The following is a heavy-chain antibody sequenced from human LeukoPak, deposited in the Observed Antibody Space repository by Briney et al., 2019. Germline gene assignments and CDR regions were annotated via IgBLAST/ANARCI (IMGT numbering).Heavy chain of an antibody. V-gene: IGHV3-48*03. CDR1: GFTFYSYD. CDR3: ASQYYSDSTGYYNSDWFDP. CDR2: ISRAGRTI. J-gene: IGHJ5*02. D-gene: IGHD3-22*01. Sequence: PGGSLRLSCAASGFTFYSYDMNWVRQAPGKGLEWISYISRAGRTIYYADSVKGRFTISRDNAENSLCLQMTSLRAEDTAVYYCASQYYSDSTGYYNSDWFDPWGQGTLATVSS.